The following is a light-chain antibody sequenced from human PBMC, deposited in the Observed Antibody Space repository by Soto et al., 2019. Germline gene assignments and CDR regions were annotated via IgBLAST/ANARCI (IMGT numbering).Light chain of an antibody. J-gene: IGLJ3*02. CDR2: EVS. V-gene: IGLV2-14*01. Sequence: QSALTQPASVSGSPGQSITISCTGTSSDVGGYNYVSWYQQHPGKAPKLIIYEVSNRPSGVSNRFSGSKSGNTASLTISGLQAEDEADYYCAAWDDSLNGGVFGGGTKLTVL. CDR3: AAWDDSLNGGV. CDR1: SSDVGGYNY.